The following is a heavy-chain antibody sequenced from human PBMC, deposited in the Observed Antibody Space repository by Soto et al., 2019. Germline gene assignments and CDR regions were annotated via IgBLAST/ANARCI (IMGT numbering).Heavy chain of an antibody. CDR1: GGSFSGYY. J-gene: IGHJ3*01. Sequence: QVQLHQWGAGLLKPSETLSLTCAVYGGSFSGYYWTWIRQPPGKGLVWIGEINHSGSTNYNPSLKSRVTISVDTSKNQFSLRLNSVTAADTAVYYCARKWELHAFDVWGQGTMVTVSS. CDR2: INHSGST. CDR3: ARKWELHAFDV. V-gene: IGHV4-34*01. D-gene: IGHD1-26*01.